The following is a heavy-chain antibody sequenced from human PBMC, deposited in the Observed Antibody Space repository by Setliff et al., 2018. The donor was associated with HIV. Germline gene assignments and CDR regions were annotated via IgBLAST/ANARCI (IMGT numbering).Heavy chain of an antibody. D-gene: IGHD3-22*01. CDR2: ISSSGSSI. CDR1: AFTFSDYY. J-gene: IGHJ4*02. V-gene: IGHV3-11*04. Sequence: GGSLRLSCAASAFTFSDYYMSWIRQAPGKGLEWVSYISSSGSSIYYADSVRGRFTISRDNAKNSLYLRMSSLRAEDTAVYYCARTTYYFDSSGYYQHLPFDYWGQGTLVTVSS. CDR3: ARTTYYFDSSGYYQHLPFDY.